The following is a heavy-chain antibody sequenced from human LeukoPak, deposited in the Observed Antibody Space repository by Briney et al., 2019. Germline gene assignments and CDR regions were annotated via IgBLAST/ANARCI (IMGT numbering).Heavy chain of an antibody. CDR2: ISYDGSNK. V-gene: IGHV3-30*03. D-gene: IGHD4-17*01. CDR1: GFIFRGYG. CDR3: APDEGGDYVGLDY. Sequence: GGSLRLSCVASGFIFRGYGIHWVRQAPGKGLEWLALISYDGSNKYYADSVKGRFTISRDNSKNTLYLQMSSLQTEDTAVYYCAPDEGGDYVGLDYWGQGTLVTVSS. J-gene: IGHJ4*02.